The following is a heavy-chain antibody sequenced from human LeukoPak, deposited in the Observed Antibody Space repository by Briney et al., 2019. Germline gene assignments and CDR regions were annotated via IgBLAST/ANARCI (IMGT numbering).Heavy chain of an antibody. Sequence: GGSLRLSCAASGFTFSNAWVSWVRQAPGKGLEWVSGISWNSNRVAYAESVKGRFTISRDNAKNSLYLQMNSLRAEDTALYYCAKDIRVAATYYYYGMDVWGQGTTVTVSS. D-gene: IGHD2-15*01. CDR1: GFTFSNAW. CDR3: AKDIRVAATYYYYGMDV. CDR2: ISWNSNRV. J-gene: IGHJ6*02. V-gene: IGHV3-9*01.